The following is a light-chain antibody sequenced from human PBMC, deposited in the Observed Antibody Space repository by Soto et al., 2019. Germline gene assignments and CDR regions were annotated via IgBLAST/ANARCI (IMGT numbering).Light chain of an antibody. V-gene: IGKV4-1*01. CDR2: WAS. Sequence: DIVMTQSPDSLAVSLGERATINCKSSQSVLYSSNNKNYLAWYHQKPGQPPILLIYWASTRESGVPDRFSGSGSGTDLTLTISSLQAEDVAVYYCQQYYATPLTFGGGTKVEIK. J-gene: IGKJ4*01. CDR3: QQYYATPLT. CDR1: QSVLYSSNNKNY.